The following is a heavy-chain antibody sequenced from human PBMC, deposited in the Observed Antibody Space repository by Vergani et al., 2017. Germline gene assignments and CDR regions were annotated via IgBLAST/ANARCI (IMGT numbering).Heavy chain of an antibody. J-gene: IGHJ5*02. V-gene: IGHV5-51*01. CDR2: IYPGDSDT. CDR3: ARHISSTTGTTVAVGWFDP. CDR1: GYSFTSYW. D-gene: IGHD1-1*01. Sequence: EVQLVQSGAEVKKPGESLKISCKGSGYSFTSYWIGWVRQMPGKGLKWMGIIYPGDSDTRYSPSFQGQVTISADKSISTAYLQWSSLKASDTAMYYCARHISSTTGTTVAVGWFDPWGQGTLVTVSS.